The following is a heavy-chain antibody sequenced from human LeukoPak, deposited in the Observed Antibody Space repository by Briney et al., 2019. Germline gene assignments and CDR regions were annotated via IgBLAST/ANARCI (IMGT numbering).Heavy chain of an antibody. CDR2: ISVYNDNT. Sequence: APVRASSKPSGSPFTTYGISWWGRAPGQGLEGRGWISVYNDNTNYAQKLQGRVTMTTDTSTSTAYMELRSLRSDDTAVYYCAREPYSSDWFPYDCWGQGTLVTVSS. D-gene: IGHD6-19*01. CDR1: GSPFTTYG. CDR3: AREPYSSDWFPYDC. J-gene: IGHJ4*02. V-gene: IGHV1-18*01.